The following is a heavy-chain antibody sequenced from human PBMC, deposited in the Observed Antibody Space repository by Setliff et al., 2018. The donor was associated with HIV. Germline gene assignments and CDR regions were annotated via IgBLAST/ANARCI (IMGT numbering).Heavy chain of an antibody. V-gene: IGHV6-1*01. CDR2: TYYRSTWYF. CDR3: ARGSYGSVLL. Sequence: SPTLSLTCAISGDSVSSDNAAWNWIRQSPMRGLEWLGRTYYRSTWYFDYAVSVKSRIIINPDTSKNQFSLHLDSVTPEDTAVYYCARGSYGSVLLWGQGTLVTVSS. CDR1: GDSVSSDNAA. D-gene: IGHD6-19*01. J-gene: IGHJ4*02.